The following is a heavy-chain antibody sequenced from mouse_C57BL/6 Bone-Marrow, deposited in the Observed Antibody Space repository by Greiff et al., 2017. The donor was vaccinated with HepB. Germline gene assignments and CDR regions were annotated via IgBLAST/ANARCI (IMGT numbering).Heavy chain of an antibody. V-gene: IGHV5-4*01. CDR1: GFTFSSYA. CDR2: ISDGGSYT. Sequence: EVQRVESGGGLVKPGGSLKLSCAASGFTFSSYAMSWVRQTPEKRLEWVATISDGGSYTYYPDNVKGRFTISRDNAKSNLYLQMSHLKSEDPAMYYCARLPYPCAMGYWGQGTSLTVSS. J-gene: IGHJ4*01. CDR3: ARLPYPCAMGY. D-gene: IGHD2-10*01.